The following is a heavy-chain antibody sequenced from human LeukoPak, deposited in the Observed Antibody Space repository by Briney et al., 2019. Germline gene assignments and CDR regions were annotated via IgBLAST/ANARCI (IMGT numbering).Heavy chain of an antibody. CDR2: IWYDGSNK. CDR3: ARGAAVAAPAPFHY. CDR1: GFTFSSYG. J-gene: IGHJ4*02. V-gene: IGHV3-33*01. Sequence: GGSLRLSCAASGFTFSSYGMHWVRQAPGKGLGGVAVIWYDGSNKYYADSVKGRFTISRDNSKNTLYLQMNSLRAEDTAVYYCARGAAVAAPAPFHYWGQGTLVTVSS. D-gene: IGHD6-19*01.